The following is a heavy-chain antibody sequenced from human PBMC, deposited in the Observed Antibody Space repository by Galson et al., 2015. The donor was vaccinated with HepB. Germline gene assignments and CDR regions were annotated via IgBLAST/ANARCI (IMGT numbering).Heavy chain of an antibody. CDR3: ARPTVTHESYYYYGMDV. Sequence: SLRLSCAASGFTFSSYAMHWVRQAPGKGLEWVAVISYDGSNKYYADSVKGRFTISRDNSKNTLYLQMNSLRAEDTAVYYCARPTVTHESYYYYGMDVWGQGTTVTVSS. CDR2: ISYDGSNK. CDR1: GFTFSSYA. J-gene: IGHJ6*02. D-gene: IGHD4-17*01. V-gene: IGHV3-30-3*01.